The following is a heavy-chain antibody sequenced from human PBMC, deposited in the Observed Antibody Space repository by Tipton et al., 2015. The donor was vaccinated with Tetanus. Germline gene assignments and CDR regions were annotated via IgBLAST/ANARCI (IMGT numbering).Heavy chain of an antibody. Sequence: TLSLTCTVSGGSISSSSYYWGWIRQPPGKGLEWIGSIYYSGSTNYNPSLKSRVTISVDTSKNQFSLKLSSVTAADTAVYYCARVFIIRSSSSLVFDYWGQGTLVTVSS. D-gene: IGHD6-6*01. CDR3: ARVFIIRSSSSLVFDY. V-gene: IGHV4-39*07. CDR2: IYYSGST. CDR1: GGSISSSSYY. J-gene: IGHJ4*02.